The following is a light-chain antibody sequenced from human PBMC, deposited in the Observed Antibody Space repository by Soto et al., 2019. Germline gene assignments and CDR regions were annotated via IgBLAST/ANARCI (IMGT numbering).Light chain of an antibody. J-gene: IGLJ1*01. Sequence: QSALTQPPSASGSPGQSVTISCTGTSSDVGGDYYVSWYQQHPGRAPKLMIYEVSKRPSGVPDRFSGAKSGKPASLTVSGLQAEDGADYYCSSYAGSNNLGVFGTGTKVTVL. V-gene: IGLV2-8*01. CDR2: EVS. CDR1: SSDVGGDYY. CDR3: SSYAGSNNLGV.